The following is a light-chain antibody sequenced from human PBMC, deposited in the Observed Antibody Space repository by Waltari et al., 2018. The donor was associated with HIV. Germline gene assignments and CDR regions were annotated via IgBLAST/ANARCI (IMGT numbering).Light chain of an antibody. CDR1: SSDVGSYNL. Sequence: QSALTQPASVSGSPGQSTTISCTGTSSDVGSYNLVPWYQQHPGKAPKLMIYEGSKRPSGVSNRFSGSKSGSTASLTISGLQAEDEAGYYCCSYAGSSPVLFGGGTKLTVL. V-gene: IGLV2-23*01. J-gene: IGLJ2*01. CDR2: EGS. CDR3: CSYAGSSPVL.